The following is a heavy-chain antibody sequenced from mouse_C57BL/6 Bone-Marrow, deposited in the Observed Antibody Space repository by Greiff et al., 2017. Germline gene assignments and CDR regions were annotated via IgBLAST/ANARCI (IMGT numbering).Heavy chain of an antibody. CDR2: IDPENGDT. CDR1: GFNIKDDY. Sequence: VQLQQSGAELVRPGASVKLSCTASGFNIKDDYMHWVKQSPEQGLEWIGWIDPENGDTEYAPKFQGKATLTVDTSSNTAYLQLSSLTSEDTAVYYCTNISYWGQGNLVTVSA. V-gene: IGHV14-4*01. J-gene: IGHJ3*01. CDR3: TNISY.